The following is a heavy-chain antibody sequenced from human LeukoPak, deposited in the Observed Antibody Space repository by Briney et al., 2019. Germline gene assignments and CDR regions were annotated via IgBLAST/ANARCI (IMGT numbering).Heavy chain of an antibody. Sequence: ASVKVSCKASGDTFITYTFSWVRQAPGQGLEWMGRVIPSLDVSNYAEKFQGRVTINADKSSSTTYMELTSLRSEDTAMYYCARDHCSRGSCFGGHWGQGTLVTVSS. CDR3: ARDHCSRGSCFGGH. CDR2: VIPSLDVS. V-gene: IGHV1-69*04. D-gene: IGHD2-15*01. J-gene: IGHJ4*02. CDR1: GDTFITYT.